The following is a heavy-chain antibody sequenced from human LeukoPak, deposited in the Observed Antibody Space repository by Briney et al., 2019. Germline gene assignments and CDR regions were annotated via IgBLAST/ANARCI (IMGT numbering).Heavy chain of an antibody. J-gene: IGHJ4*02. V-gene: IGHV3-23*01. D-gene: IGHD2-8*01. CDR2: ISSSGGST. Sequence: PGGSLRLSCAVSGFTFSSYAMSWVRQAPGKGLEWVSGISSSGGSTYYADSVKGRFTISRDNSKNTLYLQMNSLRAEDTAVYYCATTPWSGVYAIADQPFDCWGQGTLVTVSS. CDR3: ATTPWSGVYAIADQPFDC. CDR1: GFTFSSYA.